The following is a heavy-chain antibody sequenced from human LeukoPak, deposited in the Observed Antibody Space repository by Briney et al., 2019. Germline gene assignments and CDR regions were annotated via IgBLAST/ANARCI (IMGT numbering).Heavy chain of an antibody. J-gene: IGHJ3*02. Sequence: GGSLRLSRAASGFTFSSYAMSWVRQAPGKGLEWVSAISGSGGSTYYADSVKGRFTISRDNSKNTLYLQMNSLRAEDTAVYYCAKDRPGTAMVTDAFDIWGQGTMVTVSS. CDR3: AKDRPGTAMVTDAFDI. CDR2: ISGSGGST. CDR1: GFTFSSYA. D-gene: IGHD5-18*01. V-gene: IGHV3-23*01.